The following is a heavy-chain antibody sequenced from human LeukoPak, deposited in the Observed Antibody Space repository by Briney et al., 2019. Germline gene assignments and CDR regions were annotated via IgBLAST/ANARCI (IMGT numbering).Heavy chain of an antibody. CDR3: AKERARYSGYDYGY. J-gene: IGHJ4*02. Sequence: GGSLRLSCAASGFTFSSYAMSWVRQAPGKGLEWVSAISGSGGSTYYADSEKGRFTISRDNSKNTLYLQMYSLRAEDTAVYYCAKERARYSGYDYGYWGQGTLVTVSS. CDR1: GFTFSSYA. V-gene: IGHV3-23*01. CDR2: ISGSGGST. D-gene: IGHD5-12*01.